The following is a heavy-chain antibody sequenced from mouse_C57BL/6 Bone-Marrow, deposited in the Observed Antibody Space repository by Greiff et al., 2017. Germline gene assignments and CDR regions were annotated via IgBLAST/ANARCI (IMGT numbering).Heavy chain of an antibody. Sequence: EVKLMESGGGLVQPGGSMKLSCAASGFTFSNYWMNWVRQSPEKGLEWVAQIRMKSENYATHYAEAVKGRFTISRDDSKSSVYLQMNNLRAEETGIYYCTVYYGNYIFAYWGQGTLVTVSA. CDR3: TVYYGNYIFAY. V-gene: IGHV6-3*01. CDR1: GFTFSNYW. J-gene: IGHJ3*01. D-gene: IGHD2-1*01. CDR2: IRMKSENYAT.